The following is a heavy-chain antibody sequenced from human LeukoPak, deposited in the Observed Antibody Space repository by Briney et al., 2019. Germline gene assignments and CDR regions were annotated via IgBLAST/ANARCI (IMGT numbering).Heavy chain of an antibody. J-gene: IGHJ4*02. Sequence: GGSLRLSCAASGFTFSSYSMNWVRQAPGKGLEWVSSTSSSSSYIYYADSVKGRFTISRDNAKNSLYLQMNSLRTEDTAVYYCARVGPSDIVVVVALDYWGQGTLVTVSS. CDR3: ARVGPSDIVVVVALDY. D-gene: IGHD2-15*01. V-gene: IGHV3-21*01. CDR2: TSSSSSYI. CDR1: GFTFSSYS.